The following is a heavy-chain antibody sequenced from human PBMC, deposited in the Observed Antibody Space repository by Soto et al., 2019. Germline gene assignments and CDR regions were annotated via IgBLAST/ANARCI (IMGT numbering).Heavy chain of an antibody. V-gene: IGHV3-21*01. CDR2: ISSSSSYI. D-gene: IGHD2-2*01. J-gene: IGHJ3*02. CDR1: GFTFSSYS. CDR3: ARDTISMGQEDAFDI. Sequence: EVQLVESGGGLVKPGGSLRLSCAASGFTFSSYSMNWVRQAPGKGLEWVSSISSSSSYIYYADSVKGRFTISRDNAKNSLYLQMNSLRAEDTAVYYCARDTISMGQEDAFDIWGQGTMVTVSS.